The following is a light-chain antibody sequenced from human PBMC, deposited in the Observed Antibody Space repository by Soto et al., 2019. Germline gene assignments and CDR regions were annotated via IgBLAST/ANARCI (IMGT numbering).Light chain of an antibody. CDR2: GTS. CDR1: QSVSSN. J-gene: IGKJ3*01. V-gene: IGKV3-15*01. CDR3: QQYDNWPVT. Sequence: EIVMTQSPATLSVSPGERATLSCRASQSVSSNLAWYQQKPGQAPRLLIYGTSTTATGIPARFSGSGSGTEFTLTITSLQSEDFAVYYCQQYDNWPVTFGPGTKVDIK.